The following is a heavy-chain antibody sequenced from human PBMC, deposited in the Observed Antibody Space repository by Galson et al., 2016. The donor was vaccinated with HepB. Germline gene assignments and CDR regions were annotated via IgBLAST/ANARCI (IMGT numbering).Heavy chain of an antibody. CDR3: ARHLWGSDSFDV. V-gene: IGHV5-51*01. Sequence: QSGAEVKKPGESLKISCKGFGYTFTSYWIAWVRQLPGKGLEWMGTIYAGDSDTKYGPSFQGQVTIPADKSSSTAYLQWNSLKASDSAMYYCARHLWGSDSFDVWGQGTMLSVSS. CDR2: IYAGDSDT. J-gene: IGHJ3*01. CDR1: GYTFTSYW. D-gene: IGHD3-22*01.